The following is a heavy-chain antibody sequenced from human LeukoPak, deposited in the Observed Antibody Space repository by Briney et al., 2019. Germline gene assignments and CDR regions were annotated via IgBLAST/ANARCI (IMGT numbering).Heavy chain of an antibody. CDR3: ARDKSWGAPYYFDY. V-gene: IGHV3-21*01. CDR1: GFTLSSYT. CDR2: ISGTSSYI. J-gene: IGHJ4*02. D-gene: IGHD3-16*01. Sequence: KPGGSLRLSCAASGFTLSSYTMNWVRQAPGKGLEWVSSISGTSSYIYYADPVKGRFNISRDNAKNSLYLQMDSLRAEDTAVYYCARDKSWGAPYYFDYWGQGTLVTVSS.